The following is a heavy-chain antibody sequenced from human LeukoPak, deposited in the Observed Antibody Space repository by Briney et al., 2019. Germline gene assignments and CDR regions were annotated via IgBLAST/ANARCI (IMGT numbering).Heavy chain of an antibody. CDR3: ARFAVHRRLAVAGQFGLDY. D-gene: IGHD6-19*01. V-gene: IGHV1-46*01. J-gene: IGHJ4*02. CDR1: GYTFTNYY. Sequence: GASVKVSCKASGYTFTNYYMHWVRQAPGQGLEWMGIINPSGGSTSYAQKFQGRVTMTRDTSTSTVYMELSSLRSEDTAVYYCARFAVHRRLAVAGQFGLDYWGQGTLVTVSS. CDR2: INPSGGST.